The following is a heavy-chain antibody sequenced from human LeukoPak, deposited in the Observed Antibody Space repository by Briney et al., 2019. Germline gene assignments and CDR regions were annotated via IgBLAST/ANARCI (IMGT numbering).Heavy chain of an antibody. CDR3: AREGGAGRPDH. V-gene: IGHV1-69*05. CDR1: GYTLTELS. J-gene: IGHJ4*02. CDR2: IIPMFGTT. D-gene: IGHD6-6*01. Sequence: ASVKVSCKVSGYTLTELSMHWVRQAPGKGLEWMGGIIPMFGTTDSAQKFQGRVTITTDKSRSTAYMELSSLRSEDTAVYYCAREGGAGRPDHWGQGTLVTVSS.